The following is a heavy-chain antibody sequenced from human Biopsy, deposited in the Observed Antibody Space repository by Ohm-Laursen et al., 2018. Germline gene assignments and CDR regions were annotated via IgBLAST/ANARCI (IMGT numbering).Heavy chain of an antibody. CDR2: IYYSGST. D-gene: IGHD5/OR15-5a*01. J-gene: IGHJ3*02. CDR3: ARGEAGVYDALDI. CDR1: GGSISSDY. Sequence: TLSLTCTVSGGSISSDYWSWIRQTPGKGLEWIGYIYYSGSTNYNPSLKSRVTISVDTSKNQFSLRLNSVTAADTAVYYCARGEAGVYDALDIWGQGTMVIVSS. V-gene: IGHV4-59*01.